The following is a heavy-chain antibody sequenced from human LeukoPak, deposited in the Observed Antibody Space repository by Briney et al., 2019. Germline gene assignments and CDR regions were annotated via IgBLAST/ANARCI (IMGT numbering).Heavy chain of an antibody. D-gene: IGHD2-15*01. CDR3: ARVSPSVAPHDEIDHY. Sequence: SVTVSCKASGGTFSSYAISWVGQAPGQGVEWMGGIIPIFGTANYAQTFQGRVTITSDQSPSTPYMELSSLRSEDTAVYYCARVSPSVAPHDEIDHYWGQGTLVTVSS. J-gene: IGHJ4*02. V-gene: IGHV1-69*01. CDR1: GGTFSSYA. CDR2: IIPIFGTA.